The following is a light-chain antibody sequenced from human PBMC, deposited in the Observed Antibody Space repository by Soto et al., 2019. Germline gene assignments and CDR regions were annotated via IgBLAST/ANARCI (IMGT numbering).Light chain of an antibody. J-gene: IGKJ2*01. CDR2: DAS. CDR3: QQYNSWPYN. V-gene: IGKV3-15*01. Sequence: EIVLTPSPATLSLSPVEIASLFCLSSQSVSSYLALYQQKPGQAPRLLIYDASTRATGIPARFSGSGSGTEFTLTIRSLQSEDFAVYYCQQYNSWPYNCGQGTK. CDR1: QSVSSY.